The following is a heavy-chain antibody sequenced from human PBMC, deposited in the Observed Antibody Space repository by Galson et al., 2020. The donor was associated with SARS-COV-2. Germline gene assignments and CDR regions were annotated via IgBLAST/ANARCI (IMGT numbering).Heavy chain of an antibody. CDR3: ARVVYGDYYWYFDL. CDR2: IGTAGDT. V-gene: IGHV3-13*01. Sequence: QAGGSLRLSCAASGFTFSSYDMHWVRQATGKGLEWVSAIGTAGDTYYPGSVKGRFTISRENAKNSLYLQMNSLRAGDTAVYYCARVVYGDYYWYFDLWGRGTLVTVSS. J-gene: IGHJ2*01. D-gene: IGHD4-17*01. CDR1: GFTFSSYD.